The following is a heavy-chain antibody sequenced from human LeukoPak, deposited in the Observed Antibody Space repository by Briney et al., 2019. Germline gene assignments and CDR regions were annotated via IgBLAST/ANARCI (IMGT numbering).Heavy chain of an antibody. CDR1: GYTFNYYY. J-gene: IGHJ4*02. V-gene: IGHV1-2*02. D-gene: IGHD2-15*01. CDR3: AREGYCSGSNCYSLLE. CDR2: INPNSGGT. Sequence: ASVKVSCKASGYTFNYYYLYWVRQAPGQGLECLGWINPNSGGTHYAQKFQGRATMTRDTSITTAYMELRRLTSDDTAIYYCAREGYCSGSNCYSLLEWGQGTLVTVSS.